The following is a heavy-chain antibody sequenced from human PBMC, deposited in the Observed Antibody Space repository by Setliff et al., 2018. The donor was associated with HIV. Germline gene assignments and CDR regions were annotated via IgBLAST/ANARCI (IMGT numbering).Heavy chain of an antibody. Sequence: PGGSLRLSCAASGFTFNNYAMGWVRQARGKGLEWVSAISGDGGRTTEHAAPMKGRFTISRDDSKNTLYLQVDSLDTEDSAIYYCATYNTKAAFAAWGQGTRVTVSS. CDR2: ISGDGGRTT. J-gene: IGHJ3*01. D-gene: IGHD1-1*01. V-gene: IGHV3-15*01. CDR3: ATYNTKAAFAA. CDR1: GFTFNNYA.